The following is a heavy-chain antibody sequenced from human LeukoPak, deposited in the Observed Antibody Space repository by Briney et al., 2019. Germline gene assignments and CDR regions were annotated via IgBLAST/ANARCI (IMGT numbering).Heavy chain of an antibody. CDR2: ISASGATT. CDR1: GLTLSSYA. Sequence: GGSLRLSCAASGLTLSSYAMSWVGQAPAKRLEGVSAISASGATTNYADSVKGRFTISRDNSKNTLYLQMNSLRAEDTAVYYCARETTGYYYGFDYWGQGALVTVSS. V-gene: IGHV3-23*01. D-gene: IGHD3-22*01. CDR3: ARETTGYYYGFDY. J-gene: IGHJ4*02.